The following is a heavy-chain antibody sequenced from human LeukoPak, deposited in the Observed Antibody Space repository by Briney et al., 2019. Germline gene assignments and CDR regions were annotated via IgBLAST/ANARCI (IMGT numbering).Heavy chain of an antibody. CDR3: ARGPKEWLRGWFDP. CDR2: INHSGST. D-gene: IGHD3-3*01. CDR1: GGSFSGYY. V-gene: IGHV4-34*01. Sequence: PSETLSLTCAVYGGSFSGYYWSWIRQPPGKGLEWIGEINHSGSTNYNPSLKSRVTISVDTSKNQFSLKLSSVTAADTAVYYCARGPKEWLRGWFDPWGQGTLVTVSS. J-gene: IGHJ5*02.